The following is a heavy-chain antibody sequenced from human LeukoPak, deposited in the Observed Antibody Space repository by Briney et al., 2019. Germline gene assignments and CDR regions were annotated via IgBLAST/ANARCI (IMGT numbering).Heavy chain of an antibody. CDR3: AGGSGSGWDPYYLDS. CDR2: IYTSGST. V-gene: IGHV4-4*07. CDR1: GGSISSYY. D-gene: IGHD6-19*01. Sequence: SETLSLTCTVSGGSISSYYWSWLRQPAGKGLEWIGRIYTSGSTNYNPSLKSRVTISVDTSKNQFSLKLSSVTAADTAVYYCAGGSGSGWDPYYLDSWGQGTLVTVSS. J-gene: IGHJ4*02.